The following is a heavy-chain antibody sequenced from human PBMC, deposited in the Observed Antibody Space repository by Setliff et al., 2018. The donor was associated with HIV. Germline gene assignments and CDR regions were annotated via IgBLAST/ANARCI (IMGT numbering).Heavy chain of an antibody. Sequence: SETLSLTCTVSGGSASNSRYYWAWIRQPPGKGLEYIGSIHYNEKTYYNPSLKSRVTISIDTSKNQFSLNLTSVTAADTTVYYCASRVYYYDSNNFLREEGFDPWGQGTLVTVSS. CDR1: GGSASNSRYY. D-gene: IGHD3-22*01. CDR2: IHYNEKT. V-gene: IGHV4-39*01. CDR3: ASRVYYYDSNNFLREEGFDP. J-gene: IGHJ5*02.